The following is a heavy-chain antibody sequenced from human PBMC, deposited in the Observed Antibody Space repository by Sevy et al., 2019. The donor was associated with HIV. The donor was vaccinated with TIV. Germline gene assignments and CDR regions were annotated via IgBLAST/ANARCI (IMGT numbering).Heavy chain of an antibody. CDR1: GFTFSSAW. CDR2: IKTEADGGIA. CDR3: TTVRPWDSGASEN. Sequence: GGSLRLSCAASGFTFSSAWMNWVRQAPEKGLEWVGRIKTEADGGIADYAAPVKGRFIISRDDSKNTLYLQMHSLTTEDTAAYFCTTVRPWDSGASENWGQGTQVTVSS. V-gene: IGHV3-15*01. D-gene: IGHD1-26*01. J-gene: IGHJ4*02.